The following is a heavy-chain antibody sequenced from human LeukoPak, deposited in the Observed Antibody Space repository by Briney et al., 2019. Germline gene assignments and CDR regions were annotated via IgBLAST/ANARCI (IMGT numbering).Heavy chain of an antibody. CDR3: ARALRLGELSFDY. Sequence: GASVKVSCKASGYTFTSYYMHWVRQAPGQGLEWMGGIIPIFGTANYAQKFQGRVTITTDESTSTAYMELSSLRSEDTAVYYCARALRLGELSFDYWGQGTLVTVSS. CDR1: GYTFTSYY. CDR2: IIPIFGTA. V-gene: IGHV1-69*05. J-gene: IGHJ4*02. D-gene: IGHD3-16*02.